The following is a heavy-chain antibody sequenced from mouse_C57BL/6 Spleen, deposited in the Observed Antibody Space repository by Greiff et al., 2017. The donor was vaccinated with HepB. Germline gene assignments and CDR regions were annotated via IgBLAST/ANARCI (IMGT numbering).Heavy chain of an antibody. D-gene: IGHD1-1*01. CDR1: GYTFTSYW. Sequence: QVQLQQPGAELVKPGASVKLSCKASGYTFTSYWMHWVKQRPGRGLEWIGRIDPNSGGTKYNEKFKSKATLTVDKPSSTAYSQLSSLTSEDSAVYYCAYTVVATVDAMDYWGQGTSVTVSS. V-gene: IGHV1-72*01. J-gene: IGHJ4*01. CDR2: IDPNSGGT. CDR3: AYTVVATVDAMDY.